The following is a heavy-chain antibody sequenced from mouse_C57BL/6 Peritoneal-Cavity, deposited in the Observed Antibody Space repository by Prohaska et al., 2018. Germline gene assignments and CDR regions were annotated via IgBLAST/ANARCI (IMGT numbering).Heavy chain of an antibody. CDR3: LRSRGHY. CDR2: SISEGSEI. J-gene: IGHJ2*01. Sequence: EVQLLETGGGLVQPGGSRGLSCEGSGFTFSGFWMSWVRQTTGKTLEWIGDSISEGSEINNAPYTLARFDTVRDNDMSTRHLQLSNLLATATASDFCLRSRGHYWSYGTTLTV. CDR1: GFTFSGFW. V-gene: IGHV11-2*01.